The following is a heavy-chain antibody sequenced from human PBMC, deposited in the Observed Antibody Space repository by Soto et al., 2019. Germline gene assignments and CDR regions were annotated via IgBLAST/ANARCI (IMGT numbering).Heavy chain of an antibody. D-gene: IGHD2-8*02. CDR2: FSLSGTT. CDR1: GASITGSSY. Sequence: QVQLQESGPGLMKPSETLSLTCTVSGASITGSSYWSWIRQPAGKGLEWIGRFSLSGTTNYNPSLRSRVTMSADVSKNPFSLRLTSVTAADTALYSCARGMTPPGAPAWYYFDSWGQGTLVTVSS. J-gene: IGHJ4*02. CDR3: ARGMTPPGAPAWYYFDS. V-gene: IGHV4-4*07.